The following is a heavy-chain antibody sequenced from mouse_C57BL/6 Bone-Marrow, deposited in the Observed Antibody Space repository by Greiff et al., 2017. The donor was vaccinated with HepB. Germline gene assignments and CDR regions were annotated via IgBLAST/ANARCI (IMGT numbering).Heavy chain of an antibody. V-gene: IGHV1-66*01. D-gene: IGHD4-1*01. CDR2: IYPGSGNT. CDR1: GYSFTSYY. Sequence: VQLQQSGPELVKPGASVKISCKASGYSFTSYYIHWVKQRPGQGLEWIGWIYPGSGNTKYNEKFKGKATLTADTSSSTAYMQLSSLTSEDSAVYYCAREGGNWDLDYWGQGTTLTVSS. J-gene: IGHJ2*01. CDR3: AREGGNWDLDY.